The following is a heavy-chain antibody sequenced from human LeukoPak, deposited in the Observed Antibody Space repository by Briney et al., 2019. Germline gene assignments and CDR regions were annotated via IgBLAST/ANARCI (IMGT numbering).Heavy chain of an antibody. CDR3: ACGRYWRPGKY. J-gene: IGHJ4*02. D-gene: IGHD1-26*01. Sequence: SETLSLTCTVSGGSISSNTYYWGWNRQPPGKGLEWIGSIYYSGTSYYNPSLKSRATISVDTSKNQFSLKLSSVTAAATAVYFCACGRYWRPGKYWGQGALVTVSS. CDR1: GGSISSNTYY. V-gene: IGHV4-39*07. CDR2: IYYSGTS.